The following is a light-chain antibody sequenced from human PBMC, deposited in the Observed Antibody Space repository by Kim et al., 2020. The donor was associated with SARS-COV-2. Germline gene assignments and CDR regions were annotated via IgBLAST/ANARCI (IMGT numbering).Light chain of an antibody. Sequence: APGKTARITCGGNNIGSKSVHWYQQKPGQAPVLVIYYDSDRPSGIPERFSGSNSGSTATLTISRVEAGDEADYYCQVWDSSSDHVVFGGGTKVTVL. J-gene: IGLJ2*01. CDR3: QVWDSSSDHVV. CDR2: YDS. CDR1: NIGSKS. V-gene: IGLV3-21*04.